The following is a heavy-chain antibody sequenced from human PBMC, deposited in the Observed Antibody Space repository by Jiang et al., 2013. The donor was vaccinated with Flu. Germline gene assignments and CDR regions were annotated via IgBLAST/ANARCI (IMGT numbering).Heavy chain of an antibody. J-gene: IGHJ6*02. V-gene: IGHV4-30-2*04. Sequence: KSRVTISVDTSKNQFSLKLSSVTAADTAVYYCARAGSNTTRQKKYYYYGMDVWGQGTTVTVSS. CDR3: ARAGSNTTRQKKYYYYGMDV. D-gene: IGHD6-13*01.